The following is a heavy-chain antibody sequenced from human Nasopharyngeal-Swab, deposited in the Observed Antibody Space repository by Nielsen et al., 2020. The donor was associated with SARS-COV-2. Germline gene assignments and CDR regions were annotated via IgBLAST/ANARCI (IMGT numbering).Heavy chain of an antibody. CDR1: GFTVSSSY. J-gene: IGHJ4*02. CDR3: ARGGGDDYVWGSYNYYFDY. CDR2: IYSGGST. Sequence: GGSLRLSCAASGFTVSSSYMSWVSQAPGKGLEWVSVIYSGGSTYYADSVKGRFTISRDNSKNTLYLQMNSLRAEDTAVYYCARGGGDDYVWGSYNYYFDYWGQGTLVTVSS. V-gene: IGHV3-53*01. D-gene: IGHD3-16*01.